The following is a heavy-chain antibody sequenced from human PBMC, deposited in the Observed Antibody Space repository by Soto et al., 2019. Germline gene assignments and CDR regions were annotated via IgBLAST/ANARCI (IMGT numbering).Heavy chain of an antibody. CDR3: ASHGFGSLHGLVDV. D-gene: IGHD3-10*01. V-gene: IGHV4-59*08. CDR2: IQYNGYS. Sequence: QVQLQESGPGLVKPSETLSLTCTVSGGSITNYYCSWFRQPPGKGLEWIGYIQYNGYSAYNLSLKRRVTMSMDTSKTQFSQMLASVTAPDTDVYYCASHGFGSLHGLVDVWGQGTTVIVSS. J-gene: IGHJ6*02. CDR1: GGSITNYY.